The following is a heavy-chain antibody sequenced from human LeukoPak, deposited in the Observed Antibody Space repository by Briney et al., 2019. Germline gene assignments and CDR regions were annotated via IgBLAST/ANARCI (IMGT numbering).Heavy chain of an antibody. CDR3: ASTSSGWPDYYYYGMDV. V-gene: IGHV1-18*01. D-gene: IGHD6-19*01. CDR1: GYTFTSYG. Sequence: GASVKVSCKASGYTFTSYGISWVRQAPGRGLEWMGWISAYNGNTNYAQKLQGRVTMTTDTSTSTAYMELRSLRSDDTAVYYCASTSSGWPDYYYYGMDVWGQGTTVTVSS. J-gene: IGHJ6*02. CDR2: ISAYNGNT.